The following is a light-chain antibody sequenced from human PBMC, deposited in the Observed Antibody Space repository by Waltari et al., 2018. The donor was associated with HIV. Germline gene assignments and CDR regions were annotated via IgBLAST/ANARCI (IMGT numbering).Light chain of an antibody. Sequence: SYVLTQPSSVSLAPGKTVTITCGGDNLGGKSVNWYQQKPGQAPLLCISDDLDRPSGIPERFSGSKSETTATLTISGVEAGDEADYYCQVWDITSDRVVFGGGTHLTVL. V-gene: IGLV3-21*04. CDR3: QVWDITSDRVV. J-gene: IGLJ2*01. CDR1: NLGGKS. CDR2: DDL.